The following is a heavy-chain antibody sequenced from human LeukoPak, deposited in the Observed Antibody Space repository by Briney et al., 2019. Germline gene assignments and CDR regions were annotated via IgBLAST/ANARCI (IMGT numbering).Heavy chain of an antibody. Sequence: GGSLRLSCAASGFTFSNYGMHWVRQAPGKGLEWVSSISSSSSYIYYADSVKGRFTISRDNAKNSLYLQMNSLRAEDTAVYYCARDPAVYGSGSPLFDYWGQGTLVTVSS. CDR2: ISSSSSYI. CDR3: ARDPAVYGSGSPLFDY. J-gene: IGHJ4*02. D-gene: IGHD3-10*01. V-gene: IGHV3-21*01. CDR1: GFTFSNYG.